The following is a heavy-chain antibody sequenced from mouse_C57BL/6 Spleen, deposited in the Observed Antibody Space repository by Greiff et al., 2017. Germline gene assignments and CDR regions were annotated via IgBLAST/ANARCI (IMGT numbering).Heavy chain of an antibody. CDR3: ASFPGTPFAY. Sequence: QVQLQQPGAELVRPGSSVKLSCKASGYTFTSYWMAWVKQRPGQGLEWIGNIYPSDSETHYNQKFKNKATLTVDKSSSTAYMQLSSQTSEDSAVYYCASFPGTPFAYWGQGTLVTVSA. D-gene: IGHD4-1*01. CDR2: IYPSDSET. J-gene: IGHJ3*01. CDR1: GYTFTSYW. V-gene: IGHV1-61*01.